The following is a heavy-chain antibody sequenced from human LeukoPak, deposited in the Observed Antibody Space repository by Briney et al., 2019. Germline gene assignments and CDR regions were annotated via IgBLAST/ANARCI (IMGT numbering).Heavy chain of an antibody. V-gene: IGHV4-39*01. Sequence: PSETLSLTCTVSGGSISSSSYYWGWIRQPPGKGLEWIGSIYYSGNTYYNPSLKSRVTISVDTSKNQFALKLSSVTAADTAVYYCAGHWHTSPFEYWGQGTLVTVSS. D-gene: IGHD2-2*02. CDR2: IYYSGNT. J-gene: IGHJ4*02. CDR1: GGSISSSSYY. CDR3: AGHWHTSPFEY.